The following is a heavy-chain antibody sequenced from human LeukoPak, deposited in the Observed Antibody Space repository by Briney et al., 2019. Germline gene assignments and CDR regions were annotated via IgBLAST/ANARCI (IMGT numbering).Heavy chain of an antibody. D-gene: IGHD4-11*01. V-gene: IGHV4-39*07. J-gene: IGHJ6*03. CDR3: ARDGGVSNYFYYYYSMDV. CDR2: IFYSGST. CDR1: GGSISTSSYY. Sequence: SETLSLTCTVSGGSISTSSYYWGWIRQPPGKGLEWIGNIFYSGSTYYSPSLKSRVTISLDTSRNQFSLKLSSVTAADTAVYYCARDGGVSNYFYYYYSMDVWGKGTTVTVSS.